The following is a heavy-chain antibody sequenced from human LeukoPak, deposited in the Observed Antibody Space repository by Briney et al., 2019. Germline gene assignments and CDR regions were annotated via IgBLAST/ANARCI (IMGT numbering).Heavy chain of an antibody. Sequence: GGSLRLSCAASGFTFSAYYMKWVRQAPGKGMEWDSYISSSGTTIIYADSVKGRFPISRDNAKNSLYLHMNSLIYEDTTVYYCARVRSGYYFDYWGQGTLVTGSS. V-gene: IGHV3-48*02. CDR1: GFTFSAYY. J-gene: IGHJ4*02. CDR2: ISSSGTTI. D-gene: IGHD6-19*01. CDR3: ARVRSGYYFDY.